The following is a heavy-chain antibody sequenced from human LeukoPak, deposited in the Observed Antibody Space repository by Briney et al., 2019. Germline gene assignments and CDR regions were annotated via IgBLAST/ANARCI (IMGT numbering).Heavy chain of an antibody. D-gene: IGHD3-22*01. CDR2: ISSSRSTI. V-gene: IGHV3-48*01. J-gene: IGHJ3*02. CDR3: ARDRPYYDSSGYSGLGGAFDI. CDR1: GFTFSSYG. Sequence: GGSLRLSCAASGFTFSSYGMSWVRQAPGKGLEWVSYISSSRSTIYYADSVKGRFTISRDNAKNSLYLQMNSLRAEDTAVYYCARDRPYYDSSGYSGLGGAFDIWGQGTMVTVSS.